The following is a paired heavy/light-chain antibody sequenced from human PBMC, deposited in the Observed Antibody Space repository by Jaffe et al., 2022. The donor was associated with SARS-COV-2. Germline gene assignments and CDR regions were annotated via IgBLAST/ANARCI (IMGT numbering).Heavy chain of an antibody. CDR1: GGSIRSGTSF. J-gene: IGHJ4*02. V-gene: IGHV4-39*01. D-gene: IGHD3-9*01. CDR3: ARHHYTGYYDDFDF. CDR2: IYYSGTT. Sequence: QLQLQESGPGLVKPSETLSLTCTVSGGSIRSGTSFWGWIRQPPGKGLEWIGSIYYSGTTYSIPSLKSRVTVSMDTPKNQIFLKLTSVTAADTAVYYCARHHYTGYYDDFDFWGQGTLVTVSS.
Light chain of an antibody. CDR2: DVT. CDR1: SSNVGGYDY. J-gene: IGLJ1*01. CDR3: CSYGGTLLAV. V-gene: IGLV2-11*01. Sequence: QSALSQPRSVSGSPGQSVTISCTGTSSNVGGYDYVSWFQQHPGKAPKLMIYDVTKRPSGVPDRFSGSKSGNTASLTISGLQAGDEADYYCCSYGGTLLAVFGTGTELTVL.